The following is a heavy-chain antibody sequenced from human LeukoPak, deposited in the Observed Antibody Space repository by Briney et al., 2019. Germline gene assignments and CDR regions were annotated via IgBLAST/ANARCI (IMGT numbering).Heavy chain of an antibody. CDR3: MSHPWGRGWRGRPDY. V-gene: IGHV3-15*01. CDR1: GFTFTNTW. D-gene: IGHD6-19*01. Sequence: GGSLRLSCAASGFTFTNTWMSWVRQAPGKGLEWVGRIKSKTDGGTTDYAAPVKGRFTISRDDSKSTLYLQMNSLRTEDTAVYSSMSHPWGRGWRGRPDYWGQGTLVTVSS. CDR2: IKSKTDGGTT. J-gene: IGHJ4*02.